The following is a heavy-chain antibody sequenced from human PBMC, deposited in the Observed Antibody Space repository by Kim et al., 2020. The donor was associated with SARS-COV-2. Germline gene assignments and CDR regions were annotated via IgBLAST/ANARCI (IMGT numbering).Heavy chain of an antibody. J-gene: IGHJ6*01. CDR2: IYPGDSDT. CDR3: ARLGGTSIAAAGTGYDYYGMDV. V-gene: IGHV5-51*01. Sequence: GESLKISCKGSGYSFTSYWIGWVRQMPGKGLEWMGIIYPGDSDTRYSPSFQGQVTISADKSISPSYLQWSSLKASDTAMYYCARLGGTSIAAAGTGYDYYGMDVWGQGTTVTVSS. CDR1: GYSFTSYW. D-gene: IGHD6-13*01.